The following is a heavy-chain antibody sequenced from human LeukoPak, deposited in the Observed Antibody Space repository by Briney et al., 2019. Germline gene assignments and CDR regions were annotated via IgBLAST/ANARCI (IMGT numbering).Heavy chain of an antibody. CDR2: ISGSGGST. CDR3: AKRENDYVWGSYGYFDY. Sequence: GGSLRLSCAASGFTFSCYAMSSVRQAPGKGLEWVSAISGSGGSTYYADSVKGRFTISRDNSKNTLYLQMNSLRAEDTAVYYCAKRENDYVWGSYGYFDYWGQATLVTVSS. CDR1: GFTFSCYA. J-gene: IGHJ4*02. D-gene: IGHD3-16*01. V-gene: IGHV3-23*01.